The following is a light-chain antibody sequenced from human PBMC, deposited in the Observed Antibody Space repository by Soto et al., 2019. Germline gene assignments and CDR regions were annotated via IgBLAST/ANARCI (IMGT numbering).Light chain of an antibody. CDR3: QQSYSTPIT. J-gene: IGKJ5*01. V-gene: IGKV1-39*01. Sequence: DIQMTQSPSSLSASVGDRVTITCRASQSISSYLNWYQQKPGKAPKLLIYAASILQSGVPSRLRGXXXXXXXXLTISSLQPEDFANYYCQQSYSTPITFGQGTRLEIK. CDR2: AAS. CDR1: QSISSY.